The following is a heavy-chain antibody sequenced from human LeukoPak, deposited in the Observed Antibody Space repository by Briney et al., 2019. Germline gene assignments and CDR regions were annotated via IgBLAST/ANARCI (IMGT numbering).Heavy chain of an antibody. Sequence: GGSLRLSCAASGFTFSSYGMHWVRQAPGQGLEWVAFIRYDGSNKYYADSVKGRFTISRDNSKNTLYLQMNSLRAEDTAVYYCAKDISSSWYGDYFDYWGQGTLVTVSS. CDR1: GFTFSSYG. CDR3: AKDISSSWYGDYFDY. V-gene: IGHV3-30*02. D-gene: IGHD6-13*01. J-gene: IGHJ4*02. CDR2: IRYDGSNK.